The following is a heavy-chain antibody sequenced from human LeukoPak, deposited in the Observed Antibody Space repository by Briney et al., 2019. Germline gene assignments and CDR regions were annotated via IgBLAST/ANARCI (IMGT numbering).Heavy chain of an antibody. J-gene: IGHJ6*03. CDR1: GFTFSSYG. D-gene: IGHD2-21*02. CDR2: ISGSGGST. CDR3: AKGPSCGGDCEEMSNYYYYMDV. Sequence: GGSLRLSCAASGFTFSSYGMSWVRQAPGKGLEWVSAISGSGGSTYYADSVKGRFTISRDNSKNTLYLQMNSLRAEDTAVYYCAKGPSCGGDCEEMSNYYYYMDVWGKGTTVTVSS. V-gene: IGHV3-23*01.